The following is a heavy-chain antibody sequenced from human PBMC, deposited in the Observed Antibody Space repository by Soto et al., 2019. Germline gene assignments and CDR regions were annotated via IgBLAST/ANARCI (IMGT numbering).Heavy chain of an antibody. D-gene: IGHD2-21*01. CDR3: ATLPPRVVVSVLPIPT. V-gene: IGHV4-39*07. J-gene: IGHJ4*02. CDR2: INYSGNT. Sequence: SETLSLTCTVSGDSIRSSTYYWGWIRQPPGKGLEWIGSINYSGNTYYNLSLKSRVTISVDKSNNQFLLNLNSLTAADAAMYYCATLPPRVVVSVLPIPTWGQGTQVTVSS. CDR1: GDSIRSSTYY.